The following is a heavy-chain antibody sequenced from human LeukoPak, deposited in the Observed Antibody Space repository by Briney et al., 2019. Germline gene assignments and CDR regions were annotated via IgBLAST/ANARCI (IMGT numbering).Heavy chain of an antibody. CDR2: ISGSGGST. J-gene: IGHJ4*02. CDR3: ARLKLLWSNYFDY. D-gene: IGHD2-2*01. V-gene: IGHV3-23*01. Sequence: GGSLRLSCAASGFTFSSYAMSWVRQAPGKGLEWVSAISGSGGSTYYADSVKGRFTISRDNSKNTLYLQMNSLRAEDTAVYYCARLKLLWSNYFDYWGQGTLVTVSS. CDR1: GFTFSSYA.